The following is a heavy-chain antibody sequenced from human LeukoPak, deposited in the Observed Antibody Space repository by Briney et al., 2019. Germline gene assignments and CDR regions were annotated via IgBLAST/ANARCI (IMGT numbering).Heavy chain of an antibody. CDR2: TKYRSGWSY. D-gene: IGHD1-20*01. V-gene: IGHV6-1*01. J-gene: IGHJ4*02. Sequence: SQTLSLTCAISGDSVSSSNVAWNWIRQSPSRGLEWLGRTKYRSGWSYDYADSVKSRITINPDTSRNQFSLQLNSVTPEDSAVYYCARAHNWNLGYWGQGILVTVSS. CDR1: GDSVSSSNVA. CDR3: ARAHNWNLGY.